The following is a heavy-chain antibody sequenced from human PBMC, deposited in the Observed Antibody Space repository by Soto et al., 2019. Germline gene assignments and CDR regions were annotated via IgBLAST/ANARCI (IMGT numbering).Heavy chain of an antibody. V-gene: IGHV1-18*01. CDR2: ISAYNDNI. Sequence: ASVKVSCKASGYTFTSYGISWVRQAPGQGLEWMGWISAYNDNINYAEKFQDRVTMTTDTSTSTAYMELRSLRSDDTAFYYCARDPSVITAGTTERPFDYWGQGTLVTVSS. CDR1: GYTFTSYG. CDR3: ARDPSVITAGTTERPFDY. J-gene: IGHJ4*02. D-gene: IGHD1-1*01.